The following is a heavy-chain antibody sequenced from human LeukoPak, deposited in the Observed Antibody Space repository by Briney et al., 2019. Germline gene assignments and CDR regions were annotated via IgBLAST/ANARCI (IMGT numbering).Heavy chain of an antibody. J-gene: IGHJ4*02. CDR1: AGSMSSNSYY. D-gene: IGHD6-13*01. Sequence: PSGTLSLTCTVSAGSMSSNSYYWGRIPQPPGKGLEWIGRIHYSGNTYYNPSLKSRVTMSVDTSKNQFSLKLSSVTAADTAVYYCARRYSSSWYDDWAFDYWGQGTLVTVSS. V-gene: IGHV4-39*01. CDR2: IHYSGNT. CDR3: ARRYSSSWYDDWAFDY.